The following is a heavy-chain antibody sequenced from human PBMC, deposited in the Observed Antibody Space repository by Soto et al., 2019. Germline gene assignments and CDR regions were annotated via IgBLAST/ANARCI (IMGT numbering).Heavy chain of an antibody. D-gene: IGHD5-12*01. CDR3: ARGGYDYFMVVDY. CDR1: GYSFSTYA. Sequence: QVQLVQSGAEVKKPGASVKVSCKASGYSFSTYAVHWVRQAPGQRLEWMGWINGGHGNTKYSQKFQGRVTITRVTFASTAYMELSSLRSEDTAVYFCARGGYDYFMVVDYWGQGTLVTVSS. J-gene: IGHJ4*02. V-gene: IGHV1-3*01. CDR2: INGGHGNT.